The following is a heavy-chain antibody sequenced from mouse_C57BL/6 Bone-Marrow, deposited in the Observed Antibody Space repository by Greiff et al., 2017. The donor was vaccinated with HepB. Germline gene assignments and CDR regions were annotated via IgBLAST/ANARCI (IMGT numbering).Heavy chain of an antibody. D-gene: IGHD1-1*01. J-gene: IGHJ1*03. CDR1: GFTFSSYG. CDR2: ISSGGSYT. Sequence: EVHLVESGGDLVKPGGSLKLSCAASGFTFSSYGMSWVRQTPDKRLEWVATISSGGSYTYYPDSVKGRFTISRDNAKNTLYLQMSSLKSEDTAMYYCARRNYGSSSNWYFDGWGTGTTVTVSS. CDR3: ARRNYGSSSNWYFDG. V-gene: IGHV5-6*01.